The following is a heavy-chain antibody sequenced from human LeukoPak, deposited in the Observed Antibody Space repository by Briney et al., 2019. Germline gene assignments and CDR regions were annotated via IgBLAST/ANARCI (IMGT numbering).Heavy chain of an antibody. V-gene: IGHV4-39*07. CDR3: ARGPYSYDSSGAFDI. Sequence: PSEPLTLTCTVSGGSITNSSYYWGWFRQPPGKGLEWIGGIYYSGSTNYNPSLKSRVTISVYTSKNQFSLKLSSVTAADTAVYFCARGPYSYDSSGAFDIWGQGTMVTVSS. J-gene: IGHJ3*02. D-gene: IGHD3-22*01. CDR1: GGSITNSSYY. CDR2: IYYSGST.